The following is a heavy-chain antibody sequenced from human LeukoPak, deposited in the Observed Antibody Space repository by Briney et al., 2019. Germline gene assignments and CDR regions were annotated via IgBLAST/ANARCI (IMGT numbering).Heavy chain of an antibody. CDR1: GFTFSSYN. J-gene: IGHJ4*02. V-gene: IGHV3-21*01. Sequence: GGSLRLSCAASGFTFSSYNMNWVRRVPGKGLEWVSSIGSRSEYTHYADSVKGRLTTARDNARTSLYLQMNSLRAEDTAVYYCARVGDTYGYYIDFWGQGTLVTVSS. CDR2: IGSRSEYT. D-gene: IGHD5-18*01. CDR3: ARVGDTYGYYIDF.